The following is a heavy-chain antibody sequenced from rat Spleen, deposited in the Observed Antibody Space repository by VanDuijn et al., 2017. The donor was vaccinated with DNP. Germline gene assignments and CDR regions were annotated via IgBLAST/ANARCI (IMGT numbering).Heavy chain of an antibody. CDR1: GFTFSDYY. CDR2: ISYDGGST. Sequence: EVQLVQSGGGLVQPGRSLKLSCAASGFTFSDYYMAWVRQAPTKGLEWVAYISYDGGSTYYGDSVKGRFTISRDNAKSTLYLQMNSLRSEDMATYYCARHEDYGGFDYWGQGVMVTVSS. CDR3: ARHEDYGGFDY. D-gene: IGHD1-11*01. J-gene: IGHJ2*01. V-gene: IGHV5-22*01.